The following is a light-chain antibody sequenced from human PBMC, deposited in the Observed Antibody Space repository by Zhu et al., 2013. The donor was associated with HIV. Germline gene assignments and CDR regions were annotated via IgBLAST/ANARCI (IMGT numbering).Light chain of an antibody. V-gene: IGLV2-14*01. CDR3: CSYAGSYTYVV. J-gene: IGLJ2*01. Sequence: QSALTQPASVSASPGQSITISCTGTSSDLGTYNYVSWYQQYPGKAPKLMIYDVSNRPSGVSNRFSGSKSGNTASLTISGLQAEDEADYYCCSYAGSYTYVVFGGGTKLTVL. CDR1: SSDLGTYNY. CDR2: DVS.